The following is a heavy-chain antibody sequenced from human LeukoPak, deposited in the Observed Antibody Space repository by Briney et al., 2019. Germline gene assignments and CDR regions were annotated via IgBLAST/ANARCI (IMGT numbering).Heavy chain of an antibody. Sequence: GGSLRLSCAASGFTFSSYAMHWGRQAPGKGLEWVAVISYDGSNKYYADSVKGRFTISRDNSKNTLYLQMNSLRAEDTAVYYCAGSIAARPEVDYWGQGTLVTVSS. D-gene: IGHD6-6*01. J-gene: IGHJ4*02. V-gene: IGHV3-30*01. CDR1: GFTFSSYA. CDR3: AGSIAARPEVDY. CDR2: ISYDGSNK.